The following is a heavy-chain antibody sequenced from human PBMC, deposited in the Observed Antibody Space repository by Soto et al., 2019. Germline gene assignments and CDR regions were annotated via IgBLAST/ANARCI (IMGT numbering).Heavy chain of an antibody. CDR2: IYYSGST. D-gene: IGHD3-10*01. J-gene: IGHJ6*03. CDR3: ARLRLDLWFGESQGYYMDV. CDR1: GGSISSYY. Sequence: SETLSLTCTVSGGSISSYYWSWIRQPPGKGLEWIGYIYYSGSTNYNPSLKSRVTISVDTSKNQFSLKLSSVTAADTAVYYCARLRLDLWFGESQGYYMDVWGKGTTVTVSS. V-gene: IGHV4-59*08.